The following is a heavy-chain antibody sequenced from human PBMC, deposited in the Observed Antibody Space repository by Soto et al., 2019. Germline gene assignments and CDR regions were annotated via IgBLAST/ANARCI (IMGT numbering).Heavy chain of an antibody. J-gene: IGHJ4*02. D-gene: IGHD2-15*01. CDR1: GGSIISGY. V-gene: IGHV4-59*01. Sequence: QVQLQESGPGLVTPSETLSLTCTVSGGSIISGYWSWIRQPPGKGLEWIGYISYSGNTNYNPSLKSRVTMSVDTPKNQFSLRLSSVTTADTAVYYCAGLRGYAGSPIDYWGQGTLVTVSS. CDR2: ISYSGNT. CDR3: AGLRGYAGSPIDY.